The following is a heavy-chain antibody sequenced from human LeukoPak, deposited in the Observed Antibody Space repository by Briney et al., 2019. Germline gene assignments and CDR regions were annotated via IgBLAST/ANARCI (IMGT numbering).Heavy chain of an antibody. V-gene: IGHV3-21*01. Sequence: GGSLRLSCAASGFTFSSYSMNWVREAPGQGLEWVSSISSSSSYIYYADSVKGRFTISRDNAKKSLYLPMNSLRAEDTAVYYCASLPTIFGVVPWFDPWGEGDLVSVSS. CDR3: ASLPTIFGVVPWFDP. CDR1: GFTFSSYS. D-gene: IGHD3-3*01. J-gene: IGHJ5*02. CDR2: ISSSSSYI.